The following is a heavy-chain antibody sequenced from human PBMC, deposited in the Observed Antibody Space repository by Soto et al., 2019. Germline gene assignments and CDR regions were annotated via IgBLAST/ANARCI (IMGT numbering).Heavy chain of an antibody. J-gene: IGHJ5*02. CDR3: VREEGANVGTWFDP. V-gene: IGHV3-33*01. CDR2: IFYDGSRK. CDR1: GFTFSRYG. D-gene: IGHD1-1*01. Sequence: QVQLVESGGGVVQPGRSLKLSCAASGFTFSRYGMHWVRQAPGKGLEWVAAIFYDGSRKASAAALQGRFTISRDNSKSTHYLEMNSMRDEDKAMYYCVREEGANVGTWFDPWGQGTLVTVSA.